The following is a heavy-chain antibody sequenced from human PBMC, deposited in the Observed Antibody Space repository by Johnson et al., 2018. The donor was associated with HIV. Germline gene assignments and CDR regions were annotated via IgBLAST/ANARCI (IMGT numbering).Heavy chain of an antibody. J-gene: IGHJ3*02. CDR1: GFTFSTYV. CDR2: ISYDGSNN. CDR3: ARVRGYSYGAHAFDI. V-gene: IGHV3-30*03. D-gene: IGHD5-18*01. Sequence: QVQLVESGGGLVQPGGSLRLSCAGSGFTFSTYVMTWVRQAPGKGLEWVALISYDGSNNYYADSVKGRFPISRDNSKNMLYLQMNSLRAEDTAVYYCARVRGYSYGAHAFDIWGQGTMVTVSS.